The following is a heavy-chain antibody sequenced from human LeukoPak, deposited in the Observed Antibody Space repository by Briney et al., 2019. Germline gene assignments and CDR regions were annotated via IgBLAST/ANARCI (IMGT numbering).Heavy chain of an antibody. D-gene: IGHD3-10*01. CDR1: GYTFTSYG. CDR3: ARAATTGYYYGSGSYLVY. Sequence: ASVKVSCKASGYTFTSYGISWVRQAPGQGLEWMGWISAYNGNTNYAQKLQGRLTMTTDTSTSTAYMELRSLRSDDTAVYYCARAATTGYYYGSGSYLVYWGQGTLVTVSS. J-gene: IGHJ4*02. CDR2: ISAYNGNT. V-gene: IGHV1-18*04.